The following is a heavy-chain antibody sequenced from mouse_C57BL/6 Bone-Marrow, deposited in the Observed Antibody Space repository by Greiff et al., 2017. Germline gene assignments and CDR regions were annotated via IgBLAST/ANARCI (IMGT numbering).Heavy chain of an antibody. CDR1: GYAFTNYL. Sequence: QVQLKESGAELVRPGTSVKVSCKASGYAFTNYLIEWVKQRPGQGLEWIGVINPGSGGTNYNEKFKGKATLTADKSSSTAYMQLSSLTSEDSAVYFCARGGNSLLRYPFAYWGQGTLVTVSA. V-gene: IGHV1-54*01. J-gene: IGHJ3*01. CDR3: ARGGNSLLRYPFAY. CDR2: INPGSGGT. D-gene: IGHD1-2*01.